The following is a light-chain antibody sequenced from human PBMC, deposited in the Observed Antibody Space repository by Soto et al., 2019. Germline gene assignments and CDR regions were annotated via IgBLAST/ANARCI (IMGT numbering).Light chain of an antibody. CDR3: HPYGSSPH. CDR2: GAS. Sequence: LMQTHGTMSLSPGRVDPGGCRASQSVTSNFLAWYQQKPGQAPRLLISGASSRATGIPDRFSGSGSGTDFTLPISRLEPEDVAVYYCHPYGSSPHFGGGTKVDIK. J-gene: IGKJ4*01. CDR1: QSVTSNF. V-gene: IGKV3-20*01.